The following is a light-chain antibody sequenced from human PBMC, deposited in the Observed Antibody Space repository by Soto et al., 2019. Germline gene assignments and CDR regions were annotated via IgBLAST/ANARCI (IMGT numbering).Light chain of an antibody. CDR1: TSNIGKNY. CDR2: DNN. J-gene: IGLJ2*01. Sequence: QSVLTQPPSVSAAPGQRVTISCSGSTSNIGKNYVSWYQQLPGTVPKLLIYDNNKRPSGIPDRFSGSKSGTSATLGVTGLQTGDEADYYCGTWHTSLTSGVFGGGTKVTV. CDR3: GTWHTSLTSGV. V-gene: IGLV1-51*01.